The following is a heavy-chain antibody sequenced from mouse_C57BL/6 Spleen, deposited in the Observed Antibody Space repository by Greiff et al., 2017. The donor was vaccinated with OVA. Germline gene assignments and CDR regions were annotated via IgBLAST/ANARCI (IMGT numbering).Heavy chain of an antibody. CDR2: IHPNSGST. V-gene: IGHV1-64*01. CDR1: GYTFTSYW. J-gene: IGHJ2*01. CDR3: ARFFSRTTVVAKDLDY. D-gene: IGHD1-1*01. Sequence: QVQLQQPGAELVKPGASVKLSCKASGYTFTSYWMHWVKQRPGQGLEWIGMIHPNSGSTNYNEKFKSKATLTVDQSSSTAYMQLSSLTSEDSAVYDGARFFSRTTVVAKDLDYWGQGTTLTVSS.